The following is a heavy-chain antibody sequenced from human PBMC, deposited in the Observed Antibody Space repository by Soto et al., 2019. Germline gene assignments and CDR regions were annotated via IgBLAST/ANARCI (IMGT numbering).Heavy chain of an antibody. D-gene: IGHD2-15*01. CDR3: ARWGGRSCRGDNCFAKPFDY. CDR2: IIPISGTA. V-gene: IGHV1-69*06. Sequence: QVRLVQSGAEVKKPESSVKVSCKPSGGTFNSYAIHWVRQAPGQGLEWMGAIIPISGTANSAQKFQGRVTITVDKSTSTVYMDLSSLRSDDTAVYYCARWGGRSCRGDNCFAKPFDYWVQGTLVTASS. J-gene: IGHJ4*02. CDR1: GGTFNSYA.